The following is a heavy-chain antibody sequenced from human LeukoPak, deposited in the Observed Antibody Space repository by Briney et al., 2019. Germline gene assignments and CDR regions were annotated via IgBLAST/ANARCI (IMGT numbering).Heavy chain of an antibody. CDR2: IYYSGST. Sequence: PSQTLSLTCTVSGGSISSGGYYWSWIRQHPGKGLEWIGYIYYSGSTYYNPSLKSRVTISVDTSKNQFSLRLSSVTAADTAVYYCARGVRSGPPYYYYYGMDVWGQGTTVTVSS. D-gene: IGHD3-10*01. V-gene: IGHV4-31*03. J-gene: IGHJ6*02. CDR1: GGSISSGGYY. CDR3: ARGVRSGPPYYYYYGMDV.